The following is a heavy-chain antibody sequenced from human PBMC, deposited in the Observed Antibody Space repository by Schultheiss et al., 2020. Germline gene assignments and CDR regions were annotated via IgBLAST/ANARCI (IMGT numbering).Heavy chain of an antibody. CDR2: LNPSSVNT. V-gene: IGHV1-8*01. CDR3: ARVGENYYDTFSDY. J-gene: IGHJ4*02. CDR1: GDTFTSYD. Sequence: ASVKVSCKASGDTFTSYDIHWVRQATGQGLEWMCWLNPSSVNTGYAPKFQGRLSMTRNTSITTAYMELSSLRSEDTAVYYCARVGENYYDTFSDYWGQGTLVTVSS. D-gene: IGHD3-22*01.